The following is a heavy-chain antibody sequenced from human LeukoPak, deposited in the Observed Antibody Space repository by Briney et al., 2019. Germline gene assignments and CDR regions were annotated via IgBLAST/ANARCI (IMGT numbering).Heavy chain of an antibody. Sequence: GGSLRLSCAASGFTFSSYAMSWVRQAPGKGLECISGFSGSGGSTYYADSVKGRFTISRDNAKNSLYLQMNSLRAEDTAVYYCARDQGGSGTWGQGTLVTVSS. CDR2: FSGSGGST. J-gene: IGHJ4*02. D-gene: IGHD3-10*01. CDR3: ARDQGGSGT. CDR1: GFTFSSYA. V-gene: IGHV3-23*01.